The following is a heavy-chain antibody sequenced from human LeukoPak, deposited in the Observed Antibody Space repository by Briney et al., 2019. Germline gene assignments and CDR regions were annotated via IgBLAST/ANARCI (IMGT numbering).Heavy chain of an antibody. J-gene: IGHJ4*02. V-gene: IGHV1-2*06. CDR1: GYTLTDYY. D-gene: IGHD3-22*01. Sequence: APVKVSCKASGYTLTDYYMHWVRQAPGQGLEWMGRINPNSGGTNYAQKFQGRVTMTRDTSISTVYMELSRLRSDDTAVYYCARVGYYESSGYYEYWGQGTLVTVSS. CDR2: INPNSGGT. CDR3: ARVGYYESSGYYEY.